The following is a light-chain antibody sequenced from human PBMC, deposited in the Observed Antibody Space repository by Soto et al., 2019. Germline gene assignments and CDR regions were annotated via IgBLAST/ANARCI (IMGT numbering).Light chain of an antibody. V-gene: IGLV2-11*01. CDR2: DVS. J-gene: IGLJ2*01. CDR1: SSDVGGYNY. CDR3: CSYAGSYTLV. Sequence: QSALTQPRSVSGSPGQSVTISCTGTSSDVGGYNYVSCYQQHPGKAPKLMIYDVSKRPSGVPDRFSGSKSGNTASLTISGLQAEEEADYYCCSYAGSYTLVFGGGTKLTVL.